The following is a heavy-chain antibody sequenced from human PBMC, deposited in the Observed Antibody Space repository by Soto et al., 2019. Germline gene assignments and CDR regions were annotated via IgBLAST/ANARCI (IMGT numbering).Heavy chain of an antibody. J-gene: IGHJ5*02. CDR3: ARAIVPRFNWFDP. V-gene: IGHV1-69*13. Sequence: GDSVKVSGTASAGTINNYAIDSVRQAPGQGLEWMGGIIPFFGSPKYSDKFQNRVTITVEESTSTSYMNLTGLRSDETAVYYCARAIVPRFNWFDPWGQGTLVTVSS. CDR2: IIPFFGSP. D-gene: IGHD1-26*01. CDR1: AGTINNYA.